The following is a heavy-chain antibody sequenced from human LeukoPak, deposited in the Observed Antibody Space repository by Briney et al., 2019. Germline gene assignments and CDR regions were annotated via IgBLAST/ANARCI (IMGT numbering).Heavy chain of an antibody. Sequence: ASVKVSCKASGYTFTSYGISWVRQAPGQGLEWMGWISAYNGNTNYAQKLQGRVTMTTDTSTSTAYMELRSLRSDDTAVYYCARVKGKYSSGLGLFDPWGQGTLVTVSS. CDR2: ISAYNGNT. V-gene: IGHV1-18*01. CDR1: GYTFTSYG. D-gene: IGHD6-19*01. J-gene: IGHJ5*02. CDR3: ARVKGKYSSGLGLFDP.